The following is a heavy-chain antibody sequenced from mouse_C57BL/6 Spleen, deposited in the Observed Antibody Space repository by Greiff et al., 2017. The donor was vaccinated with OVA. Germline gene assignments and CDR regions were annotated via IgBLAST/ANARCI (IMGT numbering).Heavy chain of an antibody. V-gene: IGHV1-81*01. J-gene: IGHJ3*01. CDR3: ARHDYDPAWFAY. Sequence: VQLQESGAELARPGASVKLSCKASGYTFTSYGISWVKQRTGQGLEWIGEIYPRSGNTYYNEKFKGKATLTADKSSSTAYMELRSLTSEDSAVYFCARHDYDPAWFAYWGQGTLVTVSA. D-gene: IGHD2-4*01. CDR2: IYPRSGNT. CDR1: GYTFTSYG.